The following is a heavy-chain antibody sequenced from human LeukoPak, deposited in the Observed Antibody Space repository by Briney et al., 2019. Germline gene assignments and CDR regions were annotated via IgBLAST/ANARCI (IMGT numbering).Heavy chain of an antibody. CDR1: GGTFSSYA. J-gene: IGHJ4*02. D-gene: IGHD5-24*01. CDR3: AREPDGYNMYFDY. Sequence: GASVKVSCKASGGTFSSYAISWVRQAPGQGLEWMGRIIPILGIANYAQKFQGRVTITADKSTSTAYMELSSLRSEDTAVYYCAREPDGYNMYFDYWGQGTLVTVSS. CDR2: IIPILGIA. V-gene: IGHV1-69*04.